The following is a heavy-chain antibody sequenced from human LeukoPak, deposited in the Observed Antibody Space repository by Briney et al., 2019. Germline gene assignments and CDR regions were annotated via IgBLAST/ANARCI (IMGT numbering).Heavy chain of an antibody. CDR2: ITKDGSEN. CDR3: ARGSEYQLWWDNWFDP. J-gene: IGHJ5*02. V-gene: IGHV3-7*01. Sequence: GGSLRLXWAPFGSTVIGDYMGWVCEAPGRGREWVATITKDGSENYYVDSLRGRFTFSRDNANNSLYLQLNSLRAEATAVYYCARGSEYQLWWDNWFDPWGQGTLVTVSS. D-gene: IGHD2-2*01. CDR1: GSTVIGDY.